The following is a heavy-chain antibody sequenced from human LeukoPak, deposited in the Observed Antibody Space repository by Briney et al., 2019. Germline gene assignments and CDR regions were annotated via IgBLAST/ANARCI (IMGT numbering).Heavy chain of an antibody. D-gene: IGHD6-19*01. CDR1: GGSISSYY. Sequence: SETLSLTCPVSGGSISSYYWRRIRQPPGKGRGWGGYTYYSGSTNYTHYLKGRVNISVDTPKNQFPLKLSSVAAADTAVYYCASPSIAVAGTESLSFDLWARGTLVSVFS. J-gene: IGHJ4*02. V-gene: IGHV4-59*12. CDR3: ASPSIAVAGTESLSFDL. CDR2: TYYSGST.